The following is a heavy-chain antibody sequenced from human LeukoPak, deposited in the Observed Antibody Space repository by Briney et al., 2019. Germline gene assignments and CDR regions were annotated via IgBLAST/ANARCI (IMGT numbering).Heavy chain of an antibody. J-gene: IGHJ4*02. Sequence: PGGSLRLSCAVSGFTFSNYWMSWVRQAPGKGLEWGANIKQDGSEKYYVDSVKGRFTISRDNAKKSVYLQMNSLRAEDTAVYYCATVRIVVVPAARALDYWGQGTLVTVSS. CDR3: ATVRIVVVPAARALDY. CDR2: IKQDGSEK. V-gene: IGHV3-7*01. CDR1: GFTFSNYW. D-gene: IGHD2-2*01.